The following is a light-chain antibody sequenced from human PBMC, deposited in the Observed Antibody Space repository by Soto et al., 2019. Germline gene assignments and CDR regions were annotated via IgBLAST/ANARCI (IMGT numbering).Light chain of an antibody. CDR1: QSVSNS. CDR2: DVS. Sequence: EIVLTQSPATLSLSPGERVTLSCRASQSVSNSLAWYQQKPGQPPRLLIYDVSNRATGIPARFSGSGSGTDFTLTITSLEPEDFAVYFCHQRYNWPRVTFVQGTQLEIK. J-gene: IGKJ5*01. CDR3: HQRYNWPRVT. V-gene: IGKV3-11*01.